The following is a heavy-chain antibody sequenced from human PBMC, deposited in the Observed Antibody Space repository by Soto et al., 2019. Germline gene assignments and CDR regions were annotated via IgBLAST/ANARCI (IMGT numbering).Heavy chain of an antibody. J-gene: IGHJ4*02. Sequence: SETLSLTCTVSGGSISSGGYSWSWIRQPPGKGLEWIGYIYYSGSTNYNPSLKSRVTISVDTSKYQFSLKLSSVTAADTAVYYCARRYSSSFDYWGQGTLVTVSS. D-gene: IGHD6-13*01. CDR1: GGSISSGGYS. CDR2: IYYSGST. CDR3: ARRYSSSFDY. V-gene: IGHV4-61*08.